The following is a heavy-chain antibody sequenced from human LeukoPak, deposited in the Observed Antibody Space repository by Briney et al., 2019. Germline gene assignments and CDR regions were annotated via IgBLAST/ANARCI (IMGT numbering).Heavy chain of an antibody. V-gene: IGHV3-23*01. D-gene: IGHD2-15*01. Sequence: GGSLRLSCAASGFTFSSYAMSWVRQAPGKGLEWVSGISGSGASTHYADSVKGRFTISRDNSKNTLYLQMNSLRAEDTAVYYCAKGGDVVVVVAATDWGQGTLVTVSS. CDR2: ISGSGAST. CDR1: GFTFSSYA. J-gene: IGHJ4*02. CDR3: AKGGDVVVVVAATD.